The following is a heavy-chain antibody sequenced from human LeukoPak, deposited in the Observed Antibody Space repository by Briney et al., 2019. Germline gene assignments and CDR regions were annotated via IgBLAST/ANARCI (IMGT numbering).Heavy chain of an antibody. D-gene: IGHD1-26*01. J-gene: IGHJ3*02. Sequence: PGASVKVSCKASGYIFTSYAMHWVRQAPGQRLEWMGWVNTDNGNTKYSQKFQGRVTITRDTSASTAYLALTSLKSEDTAVYYCARFSGAFDIWGQGTMVTVSS. CDR2: VNTDNGNT. CDR1: GYIFTSYA. CDR3: ARFSGAFDI. V-gene: IGHV1-3*04.